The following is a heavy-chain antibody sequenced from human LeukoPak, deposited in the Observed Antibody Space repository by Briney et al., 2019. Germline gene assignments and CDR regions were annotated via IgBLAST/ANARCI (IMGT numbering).Heavy chain of an antibody. CDR1: GFTFSSFE. D-gene: IGHD3-10*01. CDR2: ISSSGSTL. Sequence: GGSLRLSCVVSGFTFSSFEMNWVRQAPGRGLEWVSYISSSGSTLYYADSVKGRFSISRDNAKNSLYLQMNSLRAGDTAVYYCVRGLDYNVAWVYWGQGTLVTVSS. CDR3: VRGLDYNVAWVY. J-gene: IGHJ4*02. V-gene: IGHV3-48*03.